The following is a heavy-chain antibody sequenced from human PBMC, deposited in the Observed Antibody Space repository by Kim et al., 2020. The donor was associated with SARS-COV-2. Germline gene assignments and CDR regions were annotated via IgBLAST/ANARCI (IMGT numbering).Heavy chain of an antibody. CDR3: AREMRGYYDLYYFDY. Sequence: GGSLRLSCAASGFTFSSYAMHWVRQAPGKGLEWVAVISYDGSNKYYADSVKGRFTISRDNSKNTLYLQMNSLRAEDTAVYYCAREMRGYYDLYYFDYWGQGTLVTVSS. J-gene: IGHJ4*02. D-gene: IGHD3-22*01. V-gene: IGHV3-30*04. CDR1: GFTFSSYA. CDR2: ISYDGSNK.